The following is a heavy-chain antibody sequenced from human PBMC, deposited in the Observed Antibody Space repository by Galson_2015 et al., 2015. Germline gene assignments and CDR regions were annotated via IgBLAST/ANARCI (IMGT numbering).Heavy chain of an antibody. Sequence: SVKVSCKASGYTSTSYGISWVRQAPGQGLEWMGWISAYNGNTNYAQKLQGRVTMTTDTSTSTAYMELRSLRSDDTAVYYCARVGVGATTNYFGYWGQGTLVTVSS. D-gene: IGHD1-26*01. CDR1: GYTSTSYG. V-gene: IGHV1-18*01. J-gene: IGHJ4*02. CDR3: ARVGVGATTNYFGY. CDR2: ISAYNGNT.